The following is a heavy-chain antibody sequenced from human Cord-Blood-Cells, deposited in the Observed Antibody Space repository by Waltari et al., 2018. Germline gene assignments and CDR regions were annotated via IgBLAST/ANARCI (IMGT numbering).Heavy chain of an antibody. J-gene: IGHJ3*02. D-gene: IGHD3-22*01. V-gene: IGHV4-59*11. Sequence: QVQLQESGPGLVKPSETLSLTCTVSGGSISSHYWSWIRQHPGKGLEWIGYIYYSGSPINNPSLMSRVTISLDPSKNQFSLKLGSVTAADTAVYYCARDMSSGYYGAFDIWDQGTMVTVSS. CDR1: GGSISSHY. CDR2: IYYSGSP. CDR3: ARDMSSGYYGAFDI.